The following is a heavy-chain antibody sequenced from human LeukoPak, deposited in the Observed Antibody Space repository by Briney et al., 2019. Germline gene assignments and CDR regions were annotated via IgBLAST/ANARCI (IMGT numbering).Heavy chain of an antibody. J-gene: IGHJ4*02. D-gene: IGHD5-24*01. Sequence: PGGSLRLSCAASGFTFSSYSMNWVRQAPGKGLEWVSAISGSGGSTYYADSVEGRFTISRDNSKNTLYLQMNSLRAEDTAVYYCAKGGDGYNAVGDYWGQGTLVTVSS. CDR1: GFTFSSYS. CDR3: AKGGDGYNAVGDY. CDR2: ISGSGGST. V-gene: IGHV3-23*01.